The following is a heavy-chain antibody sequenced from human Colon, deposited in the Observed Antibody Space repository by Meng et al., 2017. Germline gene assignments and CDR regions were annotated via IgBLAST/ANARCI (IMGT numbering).Heavy chain of an antibody. CDR2: AST. J-gene: IGHJ4*02. D-gene: IGHD1-26*01. V-gene: IGHV4-61*08. CDR3: ARDHMGSLDY. Sequence: QVRLRESGPGLGRPSETLSLICSVSGGSVMSAGYQWSWIRQPPGKGLEWIGYASTNYNPSLKSRVTISVDTSKNQFSLRLTSVTAADTAVYYCARDHMGSLDYWGQGILVTV. CDR1: GGSVMSAGYQ.